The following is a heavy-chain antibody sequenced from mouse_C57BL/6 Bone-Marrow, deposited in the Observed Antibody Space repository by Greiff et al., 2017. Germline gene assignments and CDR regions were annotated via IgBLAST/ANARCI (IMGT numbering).Heavy chain of an antibody. CDR3: AIYYYPMDY. J-gene: IGHJ4*01. V-gene: IGHV1-69*01. Sequence: QVKLQQPGAELVMPGASVKLSCKASGYTFTSYWMHWVKQRPGQGLEWIGEIDPSDSSTNYNQKFKGKSTLTVDKSSSTAYMQLSSLTSEDSAVXYCAIYYYPMDYWGQGTSVTVSS. CDR2: IDPSDSST. CDR1: GYTFTSYW.